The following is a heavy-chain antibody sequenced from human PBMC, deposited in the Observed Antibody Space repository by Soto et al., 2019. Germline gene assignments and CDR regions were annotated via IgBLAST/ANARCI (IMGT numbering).Heavy chain of an antibody. CDR2: IYWDDDK. J-gene: IGHJ6*02. Sequence: QITLKESGPTLVKPTQTLTLTCTFSGFSLSTSGVGVAWIRQPPGKALEWLALIYWDDDKRYRPSLETRLTITKDTSKNQVVLTKTNLSSVDTATYYCAYLPSSGGSCDWFSYSGMDVWGQGTTVTVSS. CDR1: GFSLSTSGVG. V-gene: IGHV2-5*02. CDR3: AYLPSSGGSCDWFSYSGMDV. D-gene: IGHD2-15*01.